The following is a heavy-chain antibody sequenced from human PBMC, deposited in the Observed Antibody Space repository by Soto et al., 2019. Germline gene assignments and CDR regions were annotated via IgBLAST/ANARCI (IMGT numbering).Heavy chain of an antibody. D-gene: IGHD2-15*01. CDR2: INPESGNP. CDR3: ASEDCRNTNCLKGFHY. Sequence: ASVKVSCKASGYAFTDYYMHWVRQAPGQGFEWVGGINPESGNPKYVPKFQGRVTVTRDTSTSTAYMELNRLTSDDTAVYYCASEDCRNTNCLKGFHYWGQGTLVTVSS. V-gene: IGHV1-2*02. CDR1: GYAFTDYY. J-gene: IGHJ4*02.